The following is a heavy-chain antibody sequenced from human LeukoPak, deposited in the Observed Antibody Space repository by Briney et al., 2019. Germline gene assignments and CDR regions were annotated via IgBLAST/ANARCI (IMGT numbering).Heavy chain of an antibody. CDR1: GFTFSSYS. CDR3: ARDQGSKDSSGYDWGYAYYYYYYCMDV. D-gene: IGHD3-22*01. Sequence: NSGGSLRLSCAASGFTFSSYSMNWVRQAPGKGLEWVSSISSSSSYICYPDSVKGRFTISRDNAKNSLYLQMNSPRAEDTAVYYCARDQGSKDSSGYDWGYAYYYYYYCMDVWGQGTTVTVSS. V-gene: IGHV3-21*01. J-gene: IGHJ6*02. CDR2: ISSSSSYI.